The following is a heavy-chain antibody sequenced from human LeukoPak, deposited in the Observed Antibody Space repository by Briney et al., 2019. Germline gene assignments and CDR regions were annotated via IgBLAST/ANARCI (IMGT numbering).Heavy chain of an antibody. Sequence: GGSLRLSCAASGFTFSSYGMHWVRQAPGKGLEWVAFIRYDGSNKYYADSVKGRFTISRDNSKNTLYLQMNSLRAEDTAVYYCANDRSYSSSWYYFDYWGQGTLVTVSS. CDR3: ANDRSYSSSWYYFDY. J-gene: IGHJ4*02. CDR2: IRYDGSNK. V-gene: IGHV3-30*02. D-gene: IGHD6-6*01. CDR1: GFTFSSYG.